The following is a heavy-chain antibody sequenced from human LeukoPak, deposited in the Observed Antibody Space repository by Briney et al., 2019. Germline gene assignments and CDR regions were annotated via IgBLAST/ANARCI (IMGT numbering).Heavy chain of an antibody. D-gene: IGHD3-3*01. CDR3: ARDLYNFWRGIVCY. CDR1: GYTFTGYY. Sequence: ASVKVSCKASGYTFTGYYIHWVRQAPGQGLEWMGWINPNSGGTNYAQNFQGRVTMTRDTSISTAYMELSRLTSDDTAVYYCARDLYNFWRGIVCYWGQGTLVTVSS. J-gene: IGHJ4*02. CDR2: INPNSGGT. V-gene: IGHV1-2*02.